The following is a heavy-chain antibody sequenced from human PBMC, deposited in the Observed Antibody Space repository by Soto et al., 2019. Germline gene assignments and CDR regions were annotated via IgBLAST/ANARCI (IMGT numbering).Heavy chain of an antibody. CDR2: ISGSGVST. CDR1: GFTFSSYA. V-gene: IGHV3-23*01. Sequence: GGSLRLSCAASGFTFSSYAMSWVRQAPGKGLEWVSAISGSGVSTYYADSVKGRFTISRDNSKNTLYLQMNSLRAEDTAVYYCAKDGVGEGQYYYDSSGYYSDAFGIWGQGTMVTV. J-gene: IGHJ3*02. CDR3: AKDGVGEGQYYYDSSGYYSDAFGI. D-gene: IGHD3-22*01.